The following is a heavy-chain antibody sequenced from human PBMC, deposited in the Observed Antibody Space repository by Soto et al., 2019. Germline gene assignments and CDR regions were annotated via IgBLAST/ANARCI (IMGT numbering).Heavy chain of an antibody. Sequence: ASVKVSCKVSGYTLTELSMHWVRQAPGKGLEWMGGFDPEDGETIYAQKFQGRVTMTEDTSTDTAYMELSSLRSEDTAVYYCATCGYYYDRSGYSPTRLDAFDIWGQGTMVTVSS. CDR2: FDPEDGET. D-gene: IGHD3-22*01. CDR1: GYTLTELS. J-gene: IGHJ3*02. V-gene: IGHV1-24*01. CDR3: ATCGYYYDRSGYSPTRLDAFDI.